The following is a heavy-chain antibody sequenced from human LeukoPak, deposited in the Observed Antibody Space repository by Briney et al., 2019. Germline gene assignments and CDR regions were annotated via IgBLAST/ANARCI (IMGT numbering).Heavy chain of an antibody. CDR1: GFSLSSFA. J-gene: IGHJ4*02. Sequence: SGGSLRLSCVMSGFSLSSFAMHWVRQAPGKGLEWVASISSSSSHTYYADSLKGRFIISRDNAKNSLSLQMDSLSADDTAVYYCAGGRWELLRMDHWGQGALVTVSS. V-gene: IGHV3-21*06. CDR3: AGGRWELLRMDH. CDR2: ISSSSSHT. D-gene: IGHD1-26*01.